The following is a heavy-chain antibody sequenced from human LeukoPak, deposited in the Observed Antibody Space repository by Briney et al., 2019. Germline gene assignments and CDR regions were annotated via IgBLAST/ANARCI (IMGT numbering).Heavy chain of an antibody. J-gene: IGHJ4*02. CDR3: ARAKRFLEWLFVY. CDR2: INPNSGGT. V-gene: IGHV1-2*02. Sequence: GASVKVSCKASGYTFTGYYMHWVRQAPGQGLEWMGWINPNSGGTNYAQKFQGRVTMTRDTSISTAYMELSRLRSDDTAVYYCARAKRFLEWLFVYWGQGTLVTVSS. CDR1: GYTFTGYY. D-gene: IGHD3-3*01.